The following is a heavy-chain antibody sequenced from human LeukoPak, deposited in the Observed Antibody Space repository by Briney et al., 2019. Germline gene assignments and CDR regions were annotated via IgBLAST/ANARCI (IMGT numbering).Heavy chain of an antibody. J-gene: IGHJ4*02. Sequence: SETLSLTCTVSGYSISSGYYWGWIRQPPGKGLEWIESIYHSGSTYYNPSLKSRVTISVDTSKNQFSLKLSSVTAADTAVYYCATGIPWRDSSGYYQFDYWGQGTLVTVSS. CDR3: ATGIPWRDSSGYYQFDY. D-gene: IGHD3-22*01. CDR2: IYHSGST. V-gene: IGHV4-38-2*02. CDR1: GYSISSGYY.